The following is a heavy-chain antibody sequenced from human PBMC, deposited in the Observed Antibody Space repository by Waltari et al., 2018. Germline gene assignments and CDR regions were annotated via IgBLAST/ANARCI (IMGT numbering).Heavy chain of an antibody. CDR3: ARGYVGASMDV. V-gene: IGHV4-61*02. D-gene: IGHD1-26*01. Sequence: QVQLQESGPGLVKPSQTLSLTCTVSGGPLSSGSYYWSWIRQPAGKGLEWIGRIYTSGSTNYNPSLKSRVTISVDTSKNQFSLKLSSVTAADTAVYYCARGYVGASMDVWGKGTTVTVSS. CDR1: GGPLSSGSYY. J-gene: IGHJ6*04. CDR2: IYTSGST.